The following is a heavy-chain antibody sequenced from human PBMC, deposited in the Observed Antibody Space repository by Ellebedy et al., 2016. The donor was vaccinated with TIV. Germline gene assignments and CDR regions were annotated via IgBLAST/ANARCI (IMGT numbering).Heavy chain of an antibody. CDR2: ITPIFGTA. D-gene: IGHD3-10*01. J-gene: IGHJ5*02. CDR1: GGTFSSYT. CDR3: ARDFLRAPDGSESYNNWFDP. Sequence: SVKVSXXASGGTFSSYTISWVRQAPGQGLEWMGGITPIFGTANYAQKFQDRVTITADESTRTAYMELSSLRSEDTAVYYCARDFLRAPDGSESYNNWFDPWGQGTLVTVSS. V-gene: IGHV1-69*13.